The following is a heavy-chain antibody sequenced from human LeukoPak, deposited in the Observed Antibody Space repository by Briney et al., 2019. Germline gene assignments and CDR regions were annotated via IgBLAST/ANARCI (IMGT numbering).Heavy chain of an antibody. Sequence: PGGSLRLSCAASGFTFSSYNMNWVRQAPGEGLEWVSSISSSSDYTYYADSVKGRFTISSDNAKNSLFLQMNGLRAEDTAVYYCARGGGVTGTTIQYWGQGTLVTVSS. CDR3: ARGGGVTGTTIQY. V-gene: IGHV3-21*01. D-gene: IGHD1-7*01. J-gene: IGHJ4*02. CDR2: ISSSSDYT. CDR1: GFTFSSYN.